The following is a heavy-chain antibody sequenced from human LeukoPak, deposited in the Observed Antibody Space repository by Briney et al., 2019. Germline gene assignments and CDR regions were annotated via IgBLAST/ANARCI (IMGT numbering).Heavy chain of an antibody. Sequence: SETLSLTCTVSGGSISSYYWSWIRQPPGKGLEWIGYIYYSGSTNYNPSLKSRVTISVDTSKNQFSLKLSSVTAADTAVYYCARAGRTSVGPRNDYWGQGTLVTLSS. CDR3: ARAGRTSVGPRNDY. V-gene: IGHV4-59*01. J-gene: IGHJ4*02. D-gene: IGHD1-26*01. CDR1: GGSISSYY. CDR2: IYYSGST.